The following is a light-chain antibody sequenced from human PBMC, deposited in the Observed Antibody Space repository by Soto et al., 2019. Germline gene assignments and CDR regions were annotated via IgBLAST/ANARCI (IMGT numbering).Light chain of an antibody. CDR1: SSNIGARYNR. CDR3: NSFTTSSTYV. CDR2: EVN. V-gene: IGLV2-18*02. J-gene: IGLJ1*01. Sequence: QSVLTQPPSVSGAPGQRVTISCTGSSSNIGARYNRVSWYQQPPDTAPKLIIYEVNNRPSGVPDRFSGSKSGNTASLTISGLQAEDEADYYCNSFTTSSTYVFGTGTKVTIL.